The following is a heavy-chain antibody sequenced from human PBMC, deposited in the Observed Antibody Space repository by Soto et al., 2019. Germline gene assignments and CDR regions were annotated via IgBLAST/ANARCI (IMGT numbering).Heavy chain of an antibody. CDR2: INAGNGNT. D-gene: IGHD5-12*01. CDR1: GYTFTSYA. J-gene: IGHJ6*03. Sequence: GASVKVSCKASGYTFTSYAMHWVRQAPGQRLEWMGWINAGNGNTKYSQKFQGRVTITRDTSASTAYMELSSLRSEDTAVYYCARDSDYVSGYYYMDVWGKGTTVTVSS. CDR3: ARDSDYVSGYYYMDV. V-gene: IGHV1-3*01.